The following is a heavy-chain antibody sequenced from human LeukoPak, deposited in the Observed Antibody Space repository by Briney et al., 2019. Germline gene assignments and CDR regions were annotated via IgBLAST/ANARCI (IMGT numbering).Heavy chain of an antibody. CDR3: AKVPVVGASGSYYYFDY. D-gene: IGHD1-26*01. Sequence: GGSLRLSCAASGFTFSSYAMSWVRQVPGKGLEWVSAISGSGGSTYYADSVKGRFTISRDNSKNTLYLQMNSLRAEDTAVYYCAKVPVVGASGSYYYFDYWGQGTLVTVSS. V-gene: IGHV3-23*01. J-gene: IGHJ4*02. CDR2: ISGSGGST. CDR1: GFTFSSYA.